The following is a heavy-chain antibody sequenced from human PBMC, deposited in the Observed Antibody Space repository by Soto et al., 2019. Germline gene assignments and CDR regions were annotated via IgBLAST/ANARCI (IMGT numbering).Heavy chain of an antibody. CDR3: ASANAGAFNI. CDR2: IYSSGST. V-gene: IGHV4-61*01. Sequence: PCETLSLTCTVSVGYVSSGSYSLPWIRQPPGKGLECLGYIYSSGSTNYNPSLNSRVTISVDTPKNQFSLKLSSATAADPALYYCASANAGAFNIWGQGTMVT. J-gene: IGHJ3*02. CDR1: VGYVSSGSYS.